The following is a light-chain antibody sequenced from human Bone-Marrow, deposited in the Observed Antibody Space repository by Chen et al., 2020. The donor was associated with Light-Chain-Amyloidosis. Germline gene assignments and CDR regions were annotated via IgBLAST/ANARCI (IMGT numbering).Light chain of an antibody. CDR2: GVS. V-gene: IGKV3-20*01. Sequence: EIVLTQSPCTLSLSPVDRATLSCMTSQSISSTYLAWYQQKPGQAPRLLIYGVSSRATGIADRFSGSGSGTDFTLTISRLEPEDFAVYYCQQYSTSPITFGGGTKVEIK. CDR3: QQYSTSPIT. CDR1: QSISSTY. J-gene: IGKJ4*01.